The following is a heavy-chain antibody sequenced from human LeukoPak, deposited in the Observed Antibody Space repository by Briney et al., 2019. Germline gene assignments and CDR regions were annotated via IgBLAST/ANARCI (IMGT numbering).Heavy chain of an antibody. J-gene: IGHJ4*02. D-gene: IGHD3-10*01. CDR2: INPGDSDT. Sequence: GESLQISCKGSGYSSTSYWIGWVRQKPGKGLEWMGIINPGDSDTRNSPSLQGQVIISVDKYISTAYLQWSSLKASDTAMYYCARSSHYCSGSGPLHAYYFDYWGQGTLVTVSS. CDR1: GYSSTSYW. CDR3: ARSSHYCSGSGPLHAYYFDY. V-gene: IGHV5-51*01.